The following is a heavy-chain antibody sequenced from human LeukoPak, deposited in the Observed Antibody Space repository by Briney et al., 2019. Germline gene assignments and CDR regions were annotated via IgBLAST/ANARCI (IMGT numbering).Heavy chain of an antibody. V-gene: IGHV3-74*01. CDR2: INSDGSWT. J-gene: IGHJ4*02. CDR3: VSFYTTY. Sequence: PGGSLRLSCAASGNYWMHWVRQAPGKGLAWVSHINSDGSWTSYADSGKGRFTISKDNAKNTVYLQMNNLRAEDTAVYYCVSFYTTYWGRGTLVTVSS. D-gene: IGHD2/OR15-2a*01. CDR1: GNYW.